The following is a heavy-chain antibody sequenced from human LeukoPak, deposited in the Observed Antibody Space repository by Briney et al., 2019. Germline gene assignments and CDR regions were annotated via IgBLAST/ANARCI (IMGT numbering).Heavy chain of an antibody. D-gene: IGHD1-14*01. J-gene: IGHJ3*02. CDR1: GFRFSNHD. Sequence: GGSLRLSCAASGFRFSNHDMHWVRQAPGKGLEFVSSIGAAGANTFYADSVKGRFTISRDNSKSTMYLQMDGLRPEDSAVFYCARELGGTKTGGFDIWGQETMVTVSS. CDR2: IGAAGANT. V-gene: IGHV3-64*02. CDR3: ARELGGTKTGGFDI.